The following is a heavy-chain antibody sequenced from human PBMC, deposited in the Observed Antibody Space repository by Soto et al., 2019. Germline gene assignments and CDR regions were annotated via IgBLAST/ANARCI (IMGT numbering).Heavy chain of an antibody. Sequence: EVQLLESGGGLVQPGGSLRLSCAVSGFSFSTYAMSWVRQAPGKGLEWVSGISAGGGNTYYADSVRGRFTISRDNSKDTLYLQITSLRTEDTAFYYCAKHAKYQLMSWFDPWGQGPLVTVSS. CDR2: ISAGGGNT. D-gene: IGHD2-2*01. J-gene: IGHJ5*02. V-gene: IGHV3-23*01. CDR3: AKHAKYQLMSWFDP. CDR1: GFSFSTYA.